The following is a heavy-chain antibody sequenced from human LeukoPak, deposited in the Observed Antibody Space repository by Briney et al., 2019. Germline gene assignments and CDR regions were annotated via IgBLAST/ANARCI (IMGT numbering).Heavy chain of an antibody. D-gene: IGHD1-26*01. CDR1: GFTLSYYS. CDR2: ISTTSSYI. V-gene: IGHV3-21*01. CDR3: ARGNGGSPYDAFAI. Sequence: PGGSLRLSCAASGFTLSYYSMNWVRQAPGKGLEWVSYISTTSSYIYYADSVKGRFTISRDNARNSLYLQMNSLRAEDTAVYYCARGNGGSPYDAFAIWGQGTMVTVSS. J-gene: IGHJ3*02.